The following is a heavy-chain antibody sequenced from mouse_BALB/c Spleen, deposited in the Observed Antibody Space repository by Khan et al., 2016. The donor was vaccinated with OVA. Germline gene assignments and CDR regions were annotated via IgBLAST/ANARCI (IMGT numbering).Heavy chain of an antibody. V-gene: IGHV2-6-1*01. CDR3: ARQPYYHYNIMDY. J-gene: IGHJ4*01. Sequence: VQLKESGPGLVAPSQSLSITCTISGFSLTNYGVHWVRQPPGKGLEWLVVIWSDESTTYNSALKSRLTISKDNSKSQVFLKVNSLQTDDTAMYFCARQPYYHYNIMDYWGQGTSVTVSS. CDR2: IWSDEST. D-gene: IGHD2-4*01. CDR1: GFSLTNYG.